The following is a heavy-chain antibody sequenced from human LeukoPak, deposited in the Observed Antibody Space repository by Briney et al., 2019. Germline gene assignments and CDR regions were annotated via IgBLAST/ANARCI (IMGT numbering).Heavy chain of an antibody. J-gene: IGHJ5*02. CDR3: VKDPGRDYGDNGGWFDP. CDR1: GFTFSSYA. D-gene: IGHD4-17*01. Sequence: GGSLRLSCSASGFTFSSYAMHWVRQAPGKGLEYVSAISSNGGSTYYADSVKGRFTISRDNYKNTLYLQMSSLRAEDTAVYYCVKDPGRDYGDNGGWFDPWGQGTLVTVSS. V-gene: IGHV3-64D*06. CDR2: ISSNGGST.